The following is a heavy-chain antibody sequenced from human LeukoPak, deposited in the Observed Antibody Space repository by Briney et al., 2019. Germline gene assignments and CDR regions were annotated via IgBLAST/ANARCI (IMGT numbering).Heavy chain of an antibody. CDR3: AGELVTTIRIFDY. CDR2: IHYSGST. D-gene: IGHD5-12*01. J-gene: IGHJ4*02. CDR1: GGSISNYNYY. V-gene: IGHV4-39*07. Sequence: SETLSLTCNVSGGSISNYNYYWAWIRQPPGKGLEWIGSIHYSGSTWHNPSPKSRVTMSVDTSKNLFSLNLRSVTAADTAVYFCAGELVTTIRIFDYWGQGTLVADSS.